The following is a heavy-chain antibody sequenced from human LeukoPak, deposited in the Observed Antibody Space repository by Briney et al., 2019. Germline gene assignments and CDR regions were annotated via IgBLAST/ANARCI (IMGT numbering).Heavy chain of an antibody. Sequence: GGSLRLSCAASGFTFSSYEMNWVRQAPGKGLEWVSYISSSGSTIYYADSVKGRFTFSRDNAKNSLYLQMNSLRAEDTAVYYCARLKYYYDSSGHAFQHWGQGTLVTVSS. CDR1: GFTFSSYE. V-gene: IGHV3-48*03. CDR2: ISSSGSTI. CDR3: ARLKYYYDSSGHAFQH. J-gene: IGHJ1*01. D-gene: IGHD3-22*01.